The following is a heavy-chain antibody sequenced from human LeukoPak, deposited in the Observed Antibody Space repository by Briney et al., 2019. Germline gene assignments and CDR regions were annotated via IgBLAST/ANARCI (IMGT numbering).Heavy chain of an antibody. CDR2: IKSKTDGGTT. V-gene: IGHV3-15*01. Sequence: NPGGSLRLSCAASGFTVSSNYMSWVRQAPGKGLEWVGRIKSKTDGGTTDYAAPVKGRFTISRDDSKNTLYLQMNSLKTEDTAVYYCTTADNWVGATDFDYWGQGTLVTVSS. D-gene: IGHD1-26*01. J-gene: IGHJ4*02. CDR1: GFTVSSNY. CDR3: TTADNWVGATDFDY.